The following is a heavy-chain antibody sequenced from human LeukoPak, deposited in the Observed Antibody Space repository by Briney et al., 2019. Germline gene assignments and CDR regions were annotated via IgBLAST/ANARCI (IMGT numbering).Heavy chain of an antibody. CDR1: GYTFTRYG. CDR2: ISAYNGST. CDR3: ARELAGVVPAAIDY. D-gene: IGHD2-2*01. Sequence: GASVKVSCKASGYTFTRYGISWVRQAPGQGLEWMGWISAYNGSTNYAQKLQGRVTMTTDTSTSTAYMELRSLRSDDTAVYYCARELAGVVPAAIDYWGQGTLVTVSS. V-gene: IGHV1-18*01. J-gene: IGHJ4*02.